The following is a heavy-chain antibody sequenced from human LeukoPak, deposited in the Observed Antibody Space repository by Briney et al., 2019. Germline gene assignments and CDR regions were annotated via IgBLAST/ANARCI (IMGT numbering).Heavy chain of an antibody. D-gene: IGHD4-17*01. CDR3: TSRLTVTTLCANAFDI. CDR2: IRSKANSYAT. Sequence: GGSLRLSCAASGFTFSGSAMHWVRQASGKGLEWVGRIRSKANSYATAYAASVKGRFTISRDDSKNTAYLQMNSLKTEDTAVYYCTSRLTVTTLCANAFDIWGQGTMVTVSS. V-gene: IGHV3-73*01. J-gene: IGHJ3*02. CDR1: GFTFSGSA.